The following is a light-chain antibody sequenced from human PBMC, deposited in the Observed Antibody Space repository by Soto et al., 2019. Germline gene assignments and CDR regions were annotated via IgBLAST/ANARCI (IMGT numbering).Light chain of an antibody. CDR1: QSISSW. CDR3: QQYSDNWT. CDR2: KAS. J-gene: IGKJ1*01. V-gene: IGKV1-5*03. Sequence: DIQMTQSPSTLSASVGDRVTITCRASQSISSWLAWYQQKPGTAPKLLIYKASTLQSGVPSRFSGSGSGTEFTLTTSSLQPDDFATYYCQQYSDNWTFGQGTKVEIK.